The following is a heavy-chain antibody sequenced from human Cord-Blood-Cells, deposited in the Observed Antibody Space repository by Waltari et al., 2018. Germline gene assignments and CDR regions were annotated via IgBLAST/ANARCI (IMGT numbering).Heavy chain of an antibody. CDR3: ASAIAAAGREVQH. CDR1: GYTFTGYY. Sequence: QVQLVQSGAEVKKPGASVKVSCKASGYTFTGYYMLWVRQAPGQGLEWMGWSNPNSVGPNYAQKLQGRVTMTRDTSISTAYMELSRRRSDDTAVYYCASAIAAAGREVQHWGQGTLVTVSS. CDR2: SNPNSVGP. V-gene: IGHV1-2*02. D-gene: IGHD6-13*01. J-gene: IGHJ1*01.